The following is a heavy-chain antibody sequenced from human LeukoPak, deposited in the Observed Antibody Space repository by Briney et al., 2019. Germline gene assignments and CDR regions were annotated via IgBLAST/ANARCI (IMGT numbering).Heavy chain of an antibody. J-gene: IGHJ3*02. D-gene: IGHD4-17*01. Sequence: GRSLRLSCAASGFTFSSYGMHWVRQAPGKGLEWVAVIWYDGSNKYYADSVKGRFTISRDNSKNTLYLQMNSLRAEDTAVYYCATAAGYSYGDGAFDIWGQGTMVTVSS. CDR3: ATAAGYSYGDGAFDI. CDR2: IWYDGSNK. CDR1: GFTFSSYG. V-gene: IGHV3-33*01.